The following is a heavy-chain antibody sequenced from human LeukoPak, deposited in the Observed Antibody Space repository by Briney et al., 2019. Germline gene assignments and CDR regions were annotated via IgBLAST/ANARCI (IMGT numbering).Heavy chain of an antibody. D-gene: IGHD3/OR15-3a*01. Sequence: PGASLRLSCAASGFAFGCTDMPWVRPSPAKGLEWVSTIRSSGGDTYYADSVKGRFTISRDSSKNTLFLQMNSLRAEDTAMYYCTRDWQYDYWGQGTLVTVPS. V-gene: IGHV3-23*01. J-gene: IGHJ4*02. CDR3: TRDWQYDY. CDR1: GFAFGCTD. CDR2: IRSSGGDT.